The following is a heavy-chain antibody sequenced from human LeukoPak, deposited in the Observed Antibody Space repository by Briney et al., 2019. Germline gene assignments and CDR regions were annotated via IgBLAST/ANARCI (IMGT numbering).Heavy chain of an antibody. CDR3: AKEDYYDSSGYYPLGY. D-gene: IGHD3-22*01. CDR1: GFTFSSYW. CDR2: IKQDGSEK. J-gene: IGHJ4*02. Sequence: GGSLRLSCAASGFTFSSYWMSWVRQAPGKGLEWVANIKQDGSEKYYVDSVKGRFTISRDNAKNTLYLQMNSLRAEDTAVYYCAKEDYYDSSGYYPLGYWGQGTLVTVSS. V-gene: IGHV3-7*03.